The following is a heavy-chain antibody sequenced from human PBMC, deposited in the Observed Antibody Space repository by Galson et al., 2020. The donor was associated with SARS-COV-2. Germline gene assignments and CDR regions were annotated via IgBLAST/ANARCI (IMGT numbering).Heavy chain of an antibody. CDR1: GGSFSGYS. Sequence: SETLSLTCAVYGGSFSGYSWTWIRLPPGKGLEWIGEVNVGGNTNYSPSLRSRVPISVDTSKNQFSLNLRSVTAADTALYYCARGHRGVVPSPVLGLGPFYSYYYMDVWAKGTTVTVSS. J-gene: IGHJ6*03. CDR3: ARGHRGVVPSPVLGLGPFYSYYYMDV. D-gene: IGHD3-10*01. CDR2: VNVGGNT. V-gene: IGHV4-34*01.